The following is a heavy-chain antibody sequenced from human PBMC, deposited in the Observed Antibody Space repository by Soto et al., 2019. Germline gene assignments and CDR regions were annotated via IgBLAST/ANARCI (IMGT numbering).Heavy chain of an antibody. D-gene: IGHD6-19*01. Sequence: GGSLRLSCAASGFTFSSYAMHWVRQAPGKGLEWVAVISYDGSNKYYADSVKGRFTISRDNSKNTLYLQMNSLRAEDTAVYYCARPPVYSSGGYYYYGMDVWGQGTTVTVSS. J-gene: IGHJ6*02. CDR2: ISYDGSNK. CDR3: ARPPVYSSGGYYYYGMDV. CDR1: GFTFSSYA. V-gene: IGHV3-30-3*01.